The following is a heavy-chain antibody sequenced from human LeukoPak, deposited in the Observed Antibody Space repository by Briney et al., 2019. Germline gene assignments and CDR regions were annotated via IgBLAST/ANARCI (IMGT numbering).Heavy chain of an antibody. CDR1: GGSISSGSYY. CDR2: IYTSGST. CDR3: ATEVRSYYYYMDV. Sequence: SQTLSLTCTVSGGSISSGSYYWSWIRQPAGKGLEWIGRIYTSGSTNYNPSLKSRVTISVDTSKNQFSLKLSSVTAADTAVYYCATEVRSYYYYMDVWGKGTTVTVSS. V-gene: IGHV4-61*02. D-gene: IGHD3-3*01. J-gene: IGHJ6*03.